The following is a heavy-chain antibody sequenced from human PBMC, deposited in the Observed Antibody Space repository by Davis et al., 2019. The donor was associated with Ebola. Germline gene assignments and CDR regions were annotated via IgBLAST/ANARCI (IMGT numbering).Heavy chain of an antibody. CDR2: INHSGST. J-gene: IGHJ6*04. V-gene: IGHV4-34*01. CDR1: GGSFSGYY. Sequence: MPGGSLRLSCAVYGGSFSGYYWSWIRQPPGKGLEWIGEINHSGSTNYNPSLKSRVTISVDTSKNQFSLKLSSVTAADTAVYYRARRWLEYYYYYGMDVWGKGTTVTVSS. CDR3: ARRWLEYYYYYGMDV. D-gene: IGHD6-19*01.